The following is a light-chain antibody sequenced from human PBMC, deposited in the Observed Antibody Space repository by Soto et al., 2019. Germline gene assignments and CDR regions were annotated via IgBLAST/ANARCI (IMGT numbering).Light chain of an antibody. Sequence: QSALTQPPSASGSPGQSVTISCTGTSSDVGGYNSVSWYQQHPGKAPKLMIYEVTKRPSGVPDRFSGSKSGNTASLTVSALQAEDEADYYCSSYAGSDNLVFGGGIKLTVL. J-gene: IGLJ2*01. V-gene: IGLV2-8*01. CDR2: EVT. CDR1: SSDVGGYNS. CDR3: SSYAGSDNLV.